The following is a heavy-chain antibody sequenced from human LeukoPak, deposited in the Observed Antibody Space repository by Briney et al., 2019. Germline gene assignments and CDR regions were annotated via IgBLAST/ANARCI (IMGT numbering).Heavy chain of an antibody. CDR3: ARRYDYGDY. J-gene: IGHJ4*02. D-gene: IGHD2-2*01. Sequence: GGSLRLSCAASGFTFRSYAMSWVRQAPGEGLEWVSGISSSGGSTYYADSVKGRFTISRDNSKNTLYLQINSLRTEDTAIYYCARRYDYGDYWGQGTLVTVSS. V-gene: IGHV3-23*01. CDR1: GFTFRSYA. CDR2: ISSSGGST.